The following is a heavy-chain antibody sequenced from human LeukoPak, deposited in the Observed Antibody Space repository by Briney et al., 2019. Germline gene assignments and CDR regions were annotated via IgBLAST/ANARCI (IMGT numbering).Heavy chain of an antibody. CDR2: IYPSGNT. CDR3: ARDVFFRAHNWFDP. Sequence: SQTLSLTCTVSGGSISSGHYNWNWIRQPAGKGLEWIGRIYPSGNTNYNPSFKSRVTISRDTSQNQFSLRLTSVTVADTAVYYCARDVFFRAHNWFDPWGQGTLVTVSS. J-gene: IGHJ5*02. CDR1: GGSISSGHYN. D-gene: IGHD2/OR15-2a*01. V-gene: IGHV4-61*02.